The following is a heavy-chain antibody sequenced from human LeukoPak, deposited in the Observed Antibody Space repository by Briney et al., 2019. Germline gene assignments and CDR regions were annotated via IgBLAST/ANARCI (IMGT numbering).Heavy chain of an antibody. CDR1: GFTFSDYY. J-gene: IGHJ4*02. CDR2: ISSSGSTI. V-gene: IGHV3-11*01. CDR3: ARDLLMVPAASLAY. Sequence: GGSLRLSCAASGFTFSDYYMSWIRQAPGKGLEWVSYISSSGSTIYYADSVKGRFTISRDNAKNSLYLQMNSLRAEDTAVYYCARDLLMVPAASLAYWGQGTLVTVSS. D-gene: IGHD2-2*01.